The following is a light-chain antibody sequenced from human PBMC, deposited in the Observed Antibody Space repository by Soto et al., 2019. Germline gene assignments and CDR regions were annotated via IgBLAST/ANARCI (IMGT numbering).Light chain of an antibody. Sequence: SYELTQPPSVSVAPGKTARITCGGNNIGSKSMHWYQQKPGQAPVLVIYYDSDRPSGIPERFSGSNSGDTATLTLSTVEAGDEADYYCQVWDSSTDHVVFGGGTKVTVL. CDR1: NIGSKS. J-gene: IGLJ2*01. V-gene: IGLV3-21*04. CDR2: YDS. CDR3: QVWDSSTDHVV.